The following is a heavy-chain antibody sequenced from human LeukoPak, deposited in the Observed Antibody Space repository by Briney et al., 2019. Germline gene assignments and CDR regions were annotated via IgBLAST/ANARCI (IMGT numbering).Heavy chain of an antibody. CDR3: ARIAYGSGSFDY. D-gene: IGHD3-10*01. Sequence: GGSLRLSCAASGFTFNSYWMWWVRQASGKGLEWVANINPYGSDTYYADSVKGRFTISRDNAKNSLYLQMNSLRAEDTAVYYCARIAYGSGSFDYWGQGTLVTVSS. CDR1: GFTFNSYW. CDR2: INPYGSDT. J-gene: IGHJ4*02. V-gene: IGHV3-7*01.